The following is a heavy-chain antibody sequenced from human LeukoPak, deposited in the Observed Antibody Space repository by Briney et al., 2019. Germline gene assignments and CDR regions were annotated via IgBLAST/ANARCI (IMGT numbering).Heavy chain of an antibody. D-gene: IGHD2-2*01. CDR3: ARQRGYCSSTSCYDPPINWFDP. J-gene: IGHJ5*02. Sequence: SETLSLTCTVSGGSISSYYWSWIRQPPGKGLEWIGYIYYSGSTNYNPSLKSRLTISVDTSKTHFSLKLSSVTAADTAVYYCARQRGYCSSTSCYDPPINWFDPWGQGTLVTVSS. V-gene: IGHV4-59*01. CDR1: GGSISSYY. CDR2: IYYSGST.